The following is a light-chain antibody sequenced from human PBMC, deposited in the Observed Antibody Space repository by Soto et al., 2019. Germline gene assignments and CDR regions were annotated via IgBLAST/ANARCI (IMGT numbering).Light chain of an antibody. J-gene: IGKJ5*01. V-gene: IGKV3D-20*02. CDR1: HSVTSNY. CDR2: GAS. CDR3: QQRSNWPPIT. Sequence: EIVLTQSPGTLSSSPGERATLSCRASHSVTSNYLAWYQQKRGQAPRLLIWGASIRATGLPDRFSSGGSGTDFTLTISSLEPEDFAVYYCQQRSNWPPITFGQGTRLEI.